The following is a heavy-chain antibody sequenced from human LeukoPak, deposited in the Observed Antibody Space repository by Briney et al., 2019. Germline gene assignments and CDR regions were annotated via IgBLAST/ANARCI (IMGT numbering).Heavy chain of an antibody. D-gene: IGHD5/OR15-5a*01. CDR2: ISYDGSNK. J-gene: IGHJ3*02. CDR3: AKDLPFRGNAFDI. Sequence: PGGSLRLSCAASGFTFSSYDMHWVRQAPGKGLEWVAVISYDGSNKYYADSAKGRFTISRDNSKNTLYLQMNSLRAEDTAVYYCAKDLPFRGNAFDIWGQGTMVTVSS. V-gene: IGHV3-30*18. CDR1: GFTFSSYD.